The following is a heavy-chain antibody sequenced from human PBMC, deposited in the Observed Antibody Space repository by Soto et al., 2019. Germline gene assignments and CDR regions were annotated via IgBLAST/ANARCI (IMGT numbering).Heavy chain of an antibody. Sequence: VASVKVSCKASGGTFSSYAISWVRQAPGQGLEWMGGIIPIFGTANYAQKFQGRVTITADKSTSTAYMELSSLRSEDTAVYYCARDKEGFSDYWGQGTLVTVSS. CDR1: GGTFSSYA. J-gene: IGHJ4*02. CDR2: IIPIFGTA. V-gene: IGHV1-69*06. CDR3: ARDKEGFSDY.